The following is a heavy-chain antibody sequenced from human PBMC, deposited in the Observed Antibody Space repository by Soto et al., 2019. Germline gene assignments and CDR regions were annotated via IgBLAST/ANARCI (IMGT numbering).Heavy chain of an antibody. V-gene: IGHV3-15*07. CDR1: GFTFSNAW. Sequence: PRGSLRLSCAASGFTFSNAWMNWVRQAPGKGLDWVGRIKSKTAGGTTDYAAPVKDRFTIPRDDSQNTLYLQMNSLKTEDTAVYYCTTSRMVRGVKNYYYCYGMDVWGQGTTVTVSS. J-gene: IGHJ6*02. CDR2: IKSKTAGGTT. D-gene: IGHD3-10*01. CDR3: TTSRMVRGVKNYYYCYGMDV.